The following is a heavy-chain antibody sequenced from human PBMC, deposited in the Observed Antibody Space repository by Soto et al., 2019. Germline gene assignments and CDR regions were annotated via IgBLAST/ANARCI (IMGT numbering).Heavy chain of an antibody. CDR1: GGSISSSSYY. CDR2: IYYSGST. Sequence: PSETLSLTCTVSGGSISSSSYYWGWIRQPPGKGLEWIGSIYYSGSTYYNPSLKSRVTISVDTSKNQFSLKLSSVTAADTAVYYCARHVDSSGTWFDPWGQGTLVTVSS. CDR3: ARHVDSSGTWFDP. V-gene: IGHV4-39*01. D-gene: IGHD3-22*01. J-gene: IGHJ5*02.